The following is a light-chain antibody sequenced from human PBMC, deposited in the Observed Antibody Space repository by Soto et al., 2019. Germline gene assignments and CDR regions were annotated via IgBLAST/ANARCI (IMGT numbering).Light chain of an antibody. CDR2: DTS. V-gene: IGKV3-11*01. J-gene: IGKJ5*01. Sequence: EVVLTQSPATLSFAPGERATLSCRASQFLSSYLAWYQQKPGQPPRLLIYDTSNRATGIPARFSGSRSGTDFTLTISRLEPEDFGVYFCHQRNKFGQGTRLAIK. CDR3: HQRNK. CDR1: QFLSSY.